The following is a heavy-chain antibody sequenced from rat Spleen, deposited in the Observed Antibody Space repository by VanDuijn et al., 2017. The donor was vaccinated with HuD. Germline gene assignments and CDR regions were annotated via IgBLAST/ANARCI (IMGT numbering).Heavy chain of an antibody. CDR2: IWGNGDT. CDR1: GFSLSNYG. D-gene: IGHD1-9*01. CDR3: ARGRTYYGYDY. V-gene: IGHV2S61*01. J-gene: IGHJ2*01. Sequence: QVQLKESGPGLVQPSQTLSLTCTVSGFSLSNYGVVWVRQPPGKGLEWMGVIWGNGDTNYNSALKSRLSISRDTSKSQVFLKMNNLQTEDTAMYFCARGRTYYGYDYWGQGVMVTVSS.